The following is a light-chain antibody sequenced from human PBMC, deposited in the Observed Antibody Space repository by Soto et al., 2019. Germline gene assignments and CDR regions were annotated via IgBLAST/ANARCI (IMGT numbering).Light chain of an antibody. J-gene: IGKJ1*01. CDR3: QQYRNWPRT. CDR1: QTVSSSY. Sequence: EIVLTQSPGTLSLSPGERATLSCRASQTVSSSYLAWYQQKPGQSPRLLIYGASTKATDMPGRFSGRGSGTEFTLTINNLQSEDFAVYYCQQYRNWPRTFGQGTKVDIK. CDR2: GAS. V-gene: IGKV3-15*01.